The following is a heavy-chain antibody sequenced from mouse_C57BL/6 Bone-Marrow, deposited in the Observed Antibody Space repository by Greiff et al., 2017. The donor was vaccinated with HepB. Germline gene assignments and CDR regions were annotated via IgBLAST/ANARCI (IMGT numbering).Heavy chain of an antibody. D-gene: IGHD1-1*01. CDR3: ARGYGSTL. CDR2: INPNSGST. CDR1: GYTFTSYW. J-gene: IGHJ2*01. Sequence: QVQLQQPGAELVKPGASVKLSCKASGYTFTSYWMHWVKQRPGQGLEWIGVINPNSGSTNYNEKFKGKATLTVDTSSSTAYMQLSSLTSEDSAVYYCARGYGSTLWGQGTTLTVSS. V-gene: IGHV1-64*01.